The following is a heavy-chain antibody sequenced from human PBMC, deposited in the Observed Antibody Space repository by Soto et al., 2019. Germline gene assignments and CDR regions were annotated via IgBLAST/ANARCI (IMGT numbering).Heavy chain of an antibody. J-gene: IGHJ4*02. D-gene: IGHD6-13*01. CDR3: ASRHSSLYFDY. V-gene: IGHV4-30-4*01. CDR2: IYYSGST. CDR1: GGSISSGDYY. Sequence: QVQLQESGPGLVKPSQTLSLTCTVSGGSISSGDYYWSWIRQPPGKGLEWIGSIYYSGSTYYNPPLKRRVTISVDVSNNHLSLKLNSVTAADTAVYYCASRHSSLYFDYWGQGTLVSVSS.